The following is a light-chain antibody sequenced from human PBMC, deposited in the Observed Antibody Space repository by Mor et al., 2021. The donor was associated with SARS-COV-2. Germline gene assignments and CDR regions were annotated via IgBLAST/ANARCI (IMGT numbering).Light chain of an antibody. CDR3: QQYDTYPWT. J-gene: IGKJ1*01. Sequence: EASKLDSGVPPRFSGGGSGTEFTLTINSLQPDDFVTYFCQQYDTYPWTFGQRTKVEI. V-gene: IGKV1-5*03. CDR2: EAS.